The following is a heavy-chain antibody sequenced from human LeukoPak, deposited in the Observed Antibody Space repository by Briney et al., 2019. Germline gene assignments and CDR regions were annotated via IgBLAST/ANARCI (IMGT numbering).Heavy chain of an antibody. CDR3: AREGYYGSGSWYFDY. J-gene: IGHJ4*02. CDR2: IYSGGST. Sequence: GGSLRLSCAASGFTVSSNYMSWVRQAPGKGREWVSVIYSGGSTYYADSVKGRFTISRDNSKNTLYLQMNSLRAEDTAVYYCAREGYYGSGSWYFDYWGQGTLVTVSS. CDR1: GFTVSSNY. D-gene: IGHD3-10*01. V-gene: IGHV3-66*01.